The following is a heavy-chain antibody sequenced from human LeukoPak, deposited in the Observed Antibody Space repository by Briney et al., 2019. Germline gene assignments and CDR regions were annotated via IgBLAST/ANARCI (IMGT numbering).Heavy chain of an antibody. Sequence: GASVKVSCKASGYTFTGYYMHWVRQAPGQGLEWMGWINPNSGGTNYAQKFQGRVTMTRDTSISTAYMELSSLRSEDTAVYYCARDPNGDYIGTFDMWGRGTMVSVSS. CDR2: INPNSGGT. CDR1: GYTFTGYY. CDR3: ARDPNGDYIGTFDM. D-gene: IGHD4-17*01. V-gene: IGHV1-2*02. J-gene: IGHJ3*02.